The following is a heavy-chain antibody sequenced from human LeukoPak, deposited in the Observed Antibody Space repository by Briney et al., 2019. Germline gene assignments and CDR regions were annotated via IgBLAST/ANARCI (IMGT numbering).Heavy chain of an antibody. J-gene: IGHJ4*02. CDR1: GASISSNY. V-gene: IGHV4-4*07. D-gene: IGHD1-26*01. CDR3: ANGANSGSYFGD. CDR2: MYTSGNT. Sequence: KASESLSLTCTVSGASISSNYWSWIRQPAGKGLEWIGRMYTSGNTHYSPSLKSRVTMSVDTSKNQFSLSLTSVTAADTAVYYCANGANSGSYFGDWGQGTLVTVSS.